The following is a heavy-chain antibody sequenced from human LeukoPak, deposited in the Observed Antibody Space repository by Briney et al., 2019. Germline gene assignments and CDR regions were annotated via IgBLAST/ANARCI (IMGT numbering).Heavy chain of an antibody. V-gene: IGHV3-23*01. J-gene: IGHJ4*02. CDR1: RFNFSSYA. CDR2: ISGSGETT. D-gene: IGHD5-12*01. CDR3: ATLPEWLRFASGWIDY. Sequence: GGSLRLSCAASRFNFSSYALSWVRQAPGKGLEWVSVISGSGETTYYADSVKGRFTISRDNSKNTLYLQMNSLRAEDTAVYYCATLPEWLRFASGWIDYWGQGTLVTVSS.